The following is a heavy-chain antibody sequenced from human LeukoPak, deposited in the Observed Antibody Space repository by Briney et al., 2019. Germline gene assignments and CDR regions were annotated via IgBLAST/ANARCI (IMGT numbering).Heavy chain of an antibody. Sequence: GRSLRLSCAASGFTFSSYAMHWVRQAPGKGLEWVAVISYDGSNKYCADSVKGRFTISRDNSKNTLYLQMNSLRAEDTAVYYCARDLARLWLVRYYYYGMDVWGQGTTVTVSS. V-gene: IGHV3-30-3*01. CDR3: ARDLARLWLVRYYYYGMDV. J-gene: IGHJ6*02. CDR2: ISYDGSNK. D-gene: IGHD6-19*01. CDR1: GFTFSSYA.